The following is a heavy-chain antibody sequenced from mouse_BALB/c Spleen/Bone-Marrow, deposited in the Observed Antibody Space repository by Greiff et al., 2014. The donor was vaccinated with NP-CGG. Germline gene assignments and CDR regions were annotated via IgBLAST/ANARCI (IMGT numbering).Heavy chain of an antibody. CDR3: ARWLLRYYAMDD. CDR1: GYTFTSYW. D-gene: IGHD2-3*01. Sequence: SGAELVRPGASVKLSCKASGYTFTSYWMHWVKQRPGQGLEWIGEIDPSDSYTNYNQKFKGKATLTVDKSSSTAYMQLSSLTSEDSAVYFCARWLLRYYAMDDWGQGTSATVSS. J-gene: IGHJ4*01. V-gene: IGHV1-69*02. CDR2: IDPSDSYT.